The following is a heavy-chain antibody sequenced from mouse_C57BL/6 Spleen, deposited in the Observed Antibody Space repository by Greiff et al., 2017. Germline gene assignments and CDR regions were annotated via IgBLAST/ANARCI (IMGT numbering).Heavy chain of an antibody. J-gene: IGHJ3*01. D-gene: IGHD2-4*01. CDR3: ARDDDYPGSLAD. Sequence: EVKLVESGGGLVKPGGSLKLSCAASGFTFSSSAMSWVRQTPEKRLEWVATISDGGSYIYYPDNVKGRFTISRDNAKNTLYLQMSHRKSEDTAMYYCARDDDYPGSLADWGQGTLVTVSA. CDR1: GFTFSSSA. V-gene: IGHV5-4*01. CDR2: ISDGGSYI.